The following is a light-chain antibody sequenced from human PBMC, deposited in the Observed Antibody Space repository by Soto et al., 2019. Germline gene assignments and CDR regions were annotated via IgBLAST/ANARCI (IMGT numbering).Light chain of an antibody. Sequence: DIVMTKSPDSLAVSLGERATINCKSSQSVLYSSNNKNYLAWYQQKVGQPPKLLIYWASTRESGVPDRFSGSGSGTDFTLNISSLQAEDVAVYYCQHYYSSPLTFGPATKVDIK. CDR1: QSVLYSSNNKNY. J-gene: IGKJ3*01. CDR2: WAS. CDR3: QHYYSSPLT. V-gene: IGKV4-1*01.